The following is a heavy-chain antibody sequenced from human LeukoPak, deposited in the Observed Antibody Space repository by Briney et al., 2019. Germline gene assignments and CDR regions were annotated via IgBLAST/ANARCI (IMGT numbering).Heavy chain of an antibody. CDR2: ISYDGSNK. Sequence: SGRSLRLSCAASGFTFSSYAMHWVRQAPGKGLEWVAVISYDGSNKYYADSVKGRFTISRDNSKNTLYLQMNSLRAEDTAVYYRASRAAAGTDYWGQGTLVTVSS. J-gene: IGHJ4*02. CDR1: GFTFSSYA. V-gene: IGHV3-30*04. CDR3: ASRAAAGTDY. D-gene: IGHD6-13*01.